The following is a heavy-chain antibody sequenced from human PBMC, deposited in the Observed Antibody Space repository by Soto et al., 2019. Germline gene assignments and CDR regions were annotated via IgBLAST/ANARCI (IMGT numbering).Heavy chain of an antibody. CDR1: GGSISSYY. J-gene: IGHJ6*02. CDR3: ARHQVVLTGYYYYGMDV. Sequence: TSETLSLTCPFSGGSISSYYWIWIRQPPGKGLEWIGYIYYSGSTNYNPSLKSRVTISVDTSKNQFSLKLSSVTAADTAVYYCARHQVVLTGYYYYGMDVWGQGTTVTVSS. V-gene: IGHV4-59*08. D-gene: IGHD3-9*01. CDR2: IYYSGST.